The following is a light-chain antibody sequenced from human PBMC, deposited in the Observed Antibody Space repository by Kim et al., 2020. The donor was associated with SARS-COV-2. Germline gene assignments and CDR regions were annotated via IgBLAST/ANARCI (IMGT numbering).Light chain of an antibody. CDR1: QSVLYSSNNKNY. Sequence: RATINCKSSQSVLYSSNNKNYLAWYQQKPGQPPKLLIYWASTRESGVPDRFSGSGSGTDFTLTISSLQAEDVAVYYCQQYYSTARFGPGTKVDIK. V-gene: IGKV4-1*01. CDR3: QQYYSTAR. CDR2: WAS. J-gene: IGKJ3*01.